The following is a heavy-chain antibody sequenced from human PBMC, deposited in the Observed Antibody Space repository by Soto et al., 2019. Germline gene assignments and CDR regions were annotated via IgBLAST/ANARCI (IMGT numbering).Heavy chain of an antibody. CDR3: AREYCSGGSCFDY. Sequence: ALLKVSCKAFGYRITIYVVSWGLMKTGQGLEWMGWISAYNGYTNYAQKLQGRVTMTTDTSTSTACMELRSLRSDDTAVYYCAREYCSGGSCFDYWGQGTLVTVSS. CDR2: ISAYNGYT. V-gene: IGHV1-18*01. D-gene: IGHD2-15*01. CDR1: GYRITIYV. J-gene: IGHJ4*02.